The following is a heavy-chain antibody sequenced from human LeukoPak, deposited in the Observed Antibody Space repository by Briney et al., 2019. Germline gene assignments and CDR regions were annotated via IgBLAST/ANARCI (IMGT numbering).Heavy chain of an antibody. CDR2: VYYSGTT. J-gene: IGHJ4*02. V-gene: IGHV4-61*01. D-gene: IGHD6-13*01. Sequence: PSETLSLTCTVSGASVSSGSYYWTWIRQPPGKGLEWIGYVYYSGTTNYNPSLKSRATISIDLSKNQFSLKLSSVTAADTAIYYCARDETKPAAGLEYWGQGALVTVSS. CDR1: GASVSSGSYY. CDR3: ARDETKPAAGLEY.